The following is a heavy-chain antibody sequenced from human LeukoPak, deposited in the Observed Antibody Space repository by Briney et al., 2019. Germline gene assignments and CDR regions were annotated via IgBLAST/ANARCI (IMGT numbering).Heavy chain of an antibody. D-gene: IGHD6-13*01. J-gene: IGHJ4*02. CDR3: VRDQGAAGDY. CDR2: IDQDGSDK. CDR1: GSIFSSYW. Sequence: GGSLRLSCAVSGSIFSSYWMTWVRQAPGKGLECVSNIDQDGSDKSYVDSVKGRFTISRDNAKNSLYLEMNSLRAEDTALYYCVRDQGAAGDYWGQGTLVIVSS. V-gene: IGHV3-7*01.